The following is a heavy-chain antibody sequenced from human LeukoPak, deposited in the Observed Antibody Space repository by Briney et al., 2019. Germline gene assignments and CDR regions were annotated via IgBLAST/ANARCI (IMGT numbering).Heavy chain of an antibody. CDR3: ARRHHFGFLDS. V-gene: IGHV3-7*04. Sequence: VGSLKLSCAASGFTFIDYSMSWIRQAPGKGLEWVANIKQDGRAKYYVDSVKGRFTISRDNAKNSVYLQMNRLSAEDTAVYYCARRHHFGFLDSWGQGTLVTVSS. J-gene: IGHJ4*02. D-gene: IGHD3-10*01. CDR1: GFTFIDYS. CDR2: IKQDGRAK.